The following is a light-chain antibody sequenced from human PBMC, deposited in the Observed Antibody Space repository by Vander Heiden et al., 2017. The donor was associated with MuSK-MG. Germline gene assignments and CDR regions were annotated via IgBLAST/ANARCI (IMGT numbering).Light chain of an antibody. CDR1: PSLLHSNGYNY. V-gene: IGKV2-28*01. Sequence: DIVMTQSPLSLPVTPGEPASISCRSSPSLLHSNGYNYLDWYLQKPGQSPQVLIYLGSNRASGVPDRFSGSGSGTDFTLKISRVEAEDVGVYYCMQALQTPRTFGKGTRVEIK. CDR3: MQALQTPRT. CDR2: LGS. J-gene: IGKJ1*01.